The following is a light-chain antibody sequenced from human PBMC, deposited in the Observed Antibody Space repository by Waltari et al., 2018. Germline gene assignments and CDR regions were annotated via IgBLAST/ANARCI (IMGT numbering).Light chain of an antibody. V-gene: IGLV3-27*01. CDR3: YSAADNNLGV. CDR1: VLAKKY. CDR2: KDN. Sequence: SYELTQPSSVSVSPGQTATITCSGDVLAKKYSRWFQQKPGQAPVLVSYKDNERPSGIPERFSGSSSGTTVTLTISGAQVEDEADYYCYSAADNNLGVFGGGTKLTVL. J-gene: IGLJ3*02.